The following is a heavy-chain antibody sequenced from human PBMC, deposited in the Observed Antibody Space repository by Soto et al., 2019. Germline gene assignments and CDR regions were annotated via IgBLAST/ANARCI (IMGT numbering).Heavy chain of an antibody. V-gene: IGHV4-31*03. CDR1: GGSISSGGYY. D-gene: IGHD6-19*01. CDR2: IYYSGST. J-gene: IGHJ5*02. Sequence: QVQLQESGPGLVKPSQTLSLTCTVSGGSISSGGYYWSWIRQHPGKGLEWIGYIYYSGSTYYNPSLKSRVTISVDTSKNQFSLKLSSVTAADTAVYYCARDRRGWYVPLGHWFDPWGQGTLVTVSS. CDR3: ARDRRGWYVPLGHWFDP.